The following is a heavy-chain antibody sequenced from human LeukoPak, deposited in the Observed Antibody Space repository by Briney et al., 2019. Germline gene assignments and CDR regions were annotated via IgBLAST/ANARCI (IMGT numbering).Heavy chain of an antibody. Sequence: PGRSLRLSCAASGFTFSSYGMHWVRQAPGKGLEWVAVIWYDGSNKYYADSVKGRFTISRDNSKNTLYLQMNSLRAEDTAVYYCALGVRGFDAFDIWGQGTMATVSS. J-gene: IGHJ3*02. D-gene: IGHD3-10*01. CDR2: IWYDGSNK. CDR1: GFTFSSYG. V-gene: IGHV3-33*01. CDR3: ALGVRGFDAFDI.